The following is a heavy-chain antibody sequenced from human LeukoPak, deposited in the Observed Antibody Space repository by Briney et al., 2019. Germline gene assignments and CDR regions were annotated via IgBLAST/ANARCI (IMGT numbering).Heavy chain of an antibody. Sequence: ASVKVSCKASGGTLSSYAISWVRQAPGQGLEWMGGIIPIFGTANYAQKFQGRVTITADESTSTAYMELSSLRSEDTAVYYCARGRGSSSWPPPFYYYYYGMDVWGKGTTVTVSS. CDR1: GGTLSSYA. J-gene: IGHJ6*04. CDR3: ARGRGSSSWPPPFYYYYYGMDV. D-gene: IGHD6-13*01. CDR2: IIPIFGTA. V-gene: IGHV1-69*13.